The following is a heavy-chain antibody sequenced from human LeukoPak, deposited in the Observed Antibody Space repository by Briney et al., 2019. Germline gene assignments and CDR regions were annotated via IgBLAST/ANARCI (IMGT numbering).Heavy chain of an antibody. D-gene: IGHD2-15*01. Sequence: SETLSLTCTVSGGSISTYYWSWIRQPPGKGLEWIGYIYYSGSTKYNPSLKSRVNISVDTSKNQFSLKLSSVTAADTAVYYCAKDSPYCSGGSCYRWPNAMDVWGRGTTVTVSS. V-gene: IGHV4-59*01. J-gene: IGHJ6*02. CDR3: AKDSPYCSGGSCYRWPNAMDV. CDR1: GGSISTYY. CDR2: IYYSGST.